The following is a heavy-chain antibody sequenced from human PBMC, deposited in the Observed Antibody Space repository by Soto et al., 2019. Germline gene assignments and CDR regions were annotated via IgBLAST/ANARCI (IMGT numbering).Heavy chain of an antibody. CDR2: IIPIFGTA. Sequence: QVQLVQSGAEVKKPGSSVKVSCKASGGTFSSYAISWVRQAPGQGLEWMGGIIPIFGTANYAQKFQGRVTITADESTSTAYMELSSLRSEDTALYYCASGIFGVVIVPYYYYGMDVWGQGTTVTVSS. CDR3: ASGIFGVVIVPYYYYGMDV. D-gene: IGHD3-3*01. J-gene: IGHJ6*02. CDR1: GGTFSSYA. V-gene: IGHV1-69*12.